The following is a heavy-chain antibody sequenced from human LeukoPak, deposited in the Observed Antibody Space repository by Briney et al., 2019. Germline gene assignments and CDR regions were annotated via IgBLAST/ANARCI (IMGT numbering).Heavy chain of an antibody. CDR2: ISYDGNTI. Sequence: GGSLRLSCAASGFTFSSYWMHWVRQAPGKGLQWVAVISYDGNTIHYADSVKGRFIISRDTSKNTLYLQMNSLRAEDTAVYYCARSGGLQKFDYWGQGTLVTVSS. V-gene: IGHV3-30-3*01. J-gene: IGHJ4*02. CDR3: ARSGGLQKFDY. D-gene: IGHD4-11*01. CDR1: GFTFSSYW.